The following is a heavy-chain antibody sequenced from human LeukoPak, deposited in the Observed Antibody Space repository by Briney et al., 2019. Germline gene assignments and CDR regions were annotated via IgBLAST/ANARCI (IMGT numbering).Heavy chain of an antibody. CDR1: GVTFSSHW. V-gene: IGHV3-48*02. CDR3: ASDQRCAFDY. Sequence: GGSLRLSCAGSGVTFSSHWMNWVRQAPGKGLEWVSNIRTSAEGANYAYYADSVKGRVTISRDDAKNTLYLHMNSLRDDDTAVYYCASDQRCAFDYWGQGILVTVSS. J-gene: IGHJ4*02. D-gene: IGHD1-1*01. CDR2: IRTSAEGANYA.